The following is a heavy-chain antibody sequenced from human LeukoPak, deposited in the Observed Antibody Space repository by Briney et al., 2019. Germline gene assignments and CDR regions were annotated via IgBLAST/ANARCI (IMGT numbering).Heavy chain of an antibody. Sequence: ASVKLSCTSAGATFSSYANSWERQAPGQGLEWMGGIIPIFGTANYAQKFQGRVTITTDESTSTPYMEKSSLRSEDTAVYYCARPPAPYSSSSVAFDIWGQGTMVTVSS. CDR3: ARPPAPYSSSSVAFDI. V-gene: IGHV1-69*05. CDR2: IIPIFGTA. CDR1: GATFSSYA. J-gene: IGHJ3*02. D-gene: IGHD6-6*01.